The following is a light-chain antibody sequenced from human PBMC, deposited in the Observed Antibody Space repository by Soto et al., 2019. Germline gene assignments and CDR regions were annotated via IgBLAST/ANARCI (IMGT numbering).Light chain of an antibody. CDR2: DAS. J-gene: IGKJ4*01. CDR1: QSVSSY. V-gene: IGKV3-11*01. Sequence: EIVLTQSPATLSLSPGERATLSCRASQSVSSYLAWYQQKPGQAPRLLIYDASNRATGIPARFSGSGSGTQFTITISSLEPEDFAVYYCQQGSNWPPLTFGGGTKVEIK. CDR3: QQGSNWPPLT.